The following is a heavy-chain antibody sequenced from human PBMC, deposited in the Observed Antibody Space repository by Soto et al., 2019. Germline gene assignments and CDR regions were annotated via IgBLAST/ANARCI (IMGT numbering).Heavy chain of an antibody. Sequence: EVQLVESGGGLVKPGGSLRLSCAASGFTFSSYSMNWVRQAPGKGLEWVSSISSSSSYIYYADSVKGRFTISRDNAKNSLYLQMNSLRAEDTAVYYCAVVPLVLYGMDVWGQGTTVTVSS. CDR2: ISSSSSYI. J-gene: IGHJ6*02. D-gene: IGHD2-2*01. CDR1: GFTFSSYS. CDR3: AVVPLVLYGMDV. V-gene: IGHV3-21*01.